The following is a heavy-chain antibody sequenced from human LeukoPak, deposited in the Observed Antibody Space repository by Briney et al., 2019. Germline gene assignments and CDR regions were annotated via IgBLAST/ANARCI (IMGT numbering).Heavy chain of an antibody. Sequence: SETLCLTCTVSGGSVNTNGYYWTWIRQPPGKGLEWIGYIRDNGNTKYNPSLESRITISADTSKNQFSLNLNSVTAADTAVYYCARIPILREGWGYFDYWGQGTLVTVSS. CDR1: GGSVNTNGYY. V-gene: IGHV4-30-4*01. CDR2: IRDNGNT. CDR3: ARIPILREGWGYFDY. J-gene: IGHJ4*02. D-gene: IGHD3-10*01.